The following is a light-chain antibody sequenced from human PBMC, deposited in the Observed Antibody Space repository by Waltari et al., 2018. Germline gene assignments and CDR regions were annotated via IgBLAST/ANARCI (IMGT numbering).Light chain of an antibody. CDR1: QTPVHSDGNTS. J-gene: IGKJ2*01. CDR3: MQGTHWPPYT. Sequence: DVVMTQSPLALPVTLGQPAPISCSASQTPVHSDGNTSLNWFQQRPGHSPRRLIYKVSNRYSGVPDRFSGSGSGTDFTLKISRVEAEDVGVYYCMQGTHWPPYTFGQGTKLEIK. V-gene: IGKV2-30*02. CDR2: KVS.